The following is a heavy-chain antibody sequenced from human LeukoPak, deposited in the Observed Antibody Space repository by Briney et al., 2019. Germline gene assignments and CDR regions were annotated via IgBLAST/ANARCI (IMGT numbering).Heavy chain of an antibody. CDR2: INTDGTVT. J-gene: IGHJ4*02. Sequence: GGSLRPSCAASGFTFTKYWMRWVRQAPGKGLESVSRINTDGTVTTYADSVKGRFTVSRDNADNTMFLQMNSVRDEDTAVYYCATKQWLAPPPDSWGQGTPVTVSS. CDR1: GFTFTKYW. V-gene: IGHV3-74*01. D-gene: IGHD6-19*01. CDR3: ATKQWLAPPPDS.